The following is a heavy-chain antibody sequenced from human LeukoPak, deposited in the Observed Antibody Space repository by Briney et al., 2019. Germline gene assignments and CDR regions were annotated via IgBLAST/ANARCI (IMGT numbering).Heavy chain of an antibody. CDR3: ARGREQWLVLWYNWFDP. V-gene: IGHV4-34*01. J-gene: IGHJ5*02. CDR2: INHSGST. D-gene: IGHD6-19*01. Sequence: PSETLSLTCAVYGGSFSGYYWSWIRQPPGKGLEWIGEINHSGSTNYNPSLKSRVTISVDTSKNQFSLKLSSVTAADTAVYYCARGREQWLVLWYNWFDPWGQGTLVTVSS. CDR1: GGSFSGYY.